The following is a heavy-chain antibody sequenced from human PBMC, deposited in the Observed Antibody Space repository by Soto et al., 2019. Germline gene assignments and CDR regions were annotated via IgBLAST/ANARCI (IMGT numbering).Heavy chain of an antibody. V-gene: IGHV3-7*03. J-gene: IGHJ4*02. D-gene: IGHD1-26*01. Sequence: VPLVESGGGLVQPGGSLRLSCAASGFSFDTYWMSWVRQAPGKGLEWVATINPDGRETFYVDSVRGRFTISRDNAKKSLYLQMNSLRAEDTAVYYCASGGWETPIWGQGTLVTVSS. CDR1: GFSFDTYW. CDR3: ASGGWETPI. CDR2: INPDGRET.